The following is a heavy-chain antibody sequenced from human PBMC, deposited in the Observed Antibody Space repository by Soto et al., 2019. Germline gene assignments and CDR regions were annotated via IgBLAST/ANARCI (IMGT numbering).Heavy chain of an antibody. V-gene: IGHV1-69*12. CDR2: IIPMFGTA. J-gene: IGHJ4*02. D-gene: IGHD5-18*01. CDR1: GGTFSTYA. Sequence: QVQLVQSGAEVKKPESSVKVSCKAPGGTFSTYAISWVRQAPGQGLEWMGGIIPMFGTANYAQRFQDRVTPTAEESTNTVYMELSSLRSEATAVYFCASGIQLWLRRINNGYSGWGQGTLVTVSS. CDR3: ASGIQLWLRRINNGYSG.